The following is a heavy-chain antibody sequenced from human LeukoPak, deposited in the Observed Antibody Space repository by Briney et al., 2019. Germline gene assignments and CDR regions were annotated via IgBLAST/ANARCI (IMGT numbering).Heavy chain of an antibody. Sequence: GGSLRLSCAGSGFIFSRSSMLWVRQSAGKGLEWVATINPDGSMKWYLDSVNGRFTISRDNSDNAVFLQMNSLRVEDMAVYYCAKLLGDVTTLDYWGQGILVTVSS. CDR3: AKLLGDVTTLDY. CDR2: INPDGSMK. CDR1: GFIFSRSS. V-gene: IGHV3-7*01. J-gene: IGHJ4*02. D-gene: IGHD3-16*01.